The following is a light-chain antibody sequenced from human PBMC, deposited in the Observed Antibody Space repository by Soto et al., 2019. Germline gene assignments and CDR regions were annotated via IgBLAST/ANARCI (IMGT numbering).Light chain of an antibody. CDR3: SSYTRGGGV. J-gene: IGLJ1*01. V-gene: IGLV2-14*01. Sequence: QSALTQPASVSGSPGQSITISCTGTSSDVGGYNYVSWYQQHPGKAPKLMIYEVSNRPSGVSNRFSGSKSGNTASLTISGLQAEDEADYYCSSYTRGGGVFGTGTKVTVL. CDR2: EVS. CDR1: SSDVGGYNY.